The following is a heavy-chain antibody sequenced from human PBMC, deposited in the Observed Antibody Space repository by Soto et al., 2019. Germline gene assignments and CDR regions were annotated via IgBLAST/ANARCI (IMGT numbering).Heavy chain of an antibody. CDR2: IIPIFGTA. CDR1: GGTFSSYA. V-gene: IGHV1-69*01. D-gene: IGHD3-22*01. J-gene: IGHJ1*01. Sequence: QVQLVQSGAEVKKPGSSVKVSCKASGGTFSSYAISWVRQAPGQGLDWMGGIIPIFGTANYAQQFQGRDTITADESTSTAYMELSSLRSEDTAVYYCARGGAHFDSSGYCATKYFQHWGQGTLVTVSS. CDR3: ARGGAHFDSSGYCATKYFQH.